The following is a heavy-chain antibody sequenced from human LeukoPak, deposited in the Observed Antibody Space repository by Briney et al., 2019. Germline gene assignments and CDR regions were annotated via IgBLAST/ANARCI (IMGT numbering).Heavy chain of an antibody. CDR2: IYHSGST. J-gene: IGHJ3*02. CDR1: GGSISSGGYS. D-gene: IGHD2-21*02. V-gene: IGHV4-30-2*01. Sequence: SQTLSLTCAVSGGSISSGGYSWSWIRQPPGTGLEWIGYIYHSGSTYYNPSLKSRVTISVDRSKNQFSLKLSSVTAADTAVYYCARGVVTATRRGAFDIWGQGTMVTVSS. CDR3: ARGVVTATRRGAFDI.